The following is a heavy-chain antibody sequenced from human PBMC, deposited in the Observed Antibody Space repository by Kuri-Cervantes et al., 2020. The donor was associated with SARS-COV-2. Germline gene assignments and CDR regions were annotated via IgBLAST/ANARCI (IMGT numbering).Heavy chain of an antibody. J-gene: IGHJ4*02. CDR1: GFTFSSYS. V-gene: IGHV3-53*01. Sequence: ETLSLTCAASGFTFSSYSMSWVRQAPGKGLEWVSVIYSGGSTSYADSVKGRFTISRDNSRNTLYLQTNSLRAEDTAVYYCARGHDRRVYFSTPAPYYFDFWGQGILVTVSS. CDR3: ARGHDRRVYFSTPAPYYFDF. CDR2: IYSGGST. D-gene: IGHD3-22*01.